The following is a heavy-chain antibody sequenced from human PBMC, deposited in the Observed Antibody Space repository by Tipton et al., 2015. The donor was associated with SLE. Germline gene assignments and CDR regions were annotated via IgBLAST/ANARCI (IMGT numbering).Heavy chain of an antibody. CDR2: IYYSGST. D-gene: IGHD6-6*01. V-gene: IGHV4-59*12. J-gene: IGHJ4*02. Sequence: TLSLTCTVSGGSISSYYWSWIRQPPGKGLEWIGYIYYSGSTYYNPSLKSRVTISVDTSKNQFSLKLSSVTAADTAVYYCARSIAAREFDYWGQGTLVTVSS. CDR3: ARSIAAREFDY. CDR1: GGSISSYY.